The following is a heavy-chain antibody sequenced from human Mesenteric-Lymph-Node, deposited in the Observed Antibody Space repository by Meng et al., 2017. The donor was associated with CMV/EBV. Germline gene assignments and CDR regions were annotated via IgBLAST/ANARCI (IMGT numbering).Heavy chain of an antibody. CDR3: SKKGPYCSSTSCPPDTCDI. Sequence: GESLKISCAASGFTFSRYGIHWVRQAPGKGLEWVAFIRYDGSKKYYADSAKGRFTISRDNSKNMLYLQMNSLRAEDTAVYYCSKKGPYCSSTSCPPDTCDIWGQGTMVTVSS. V-gene: IGHV3-30*02. J-gene: IGHJ3*02. CDR2: IRYDGSKK. D-gene: IGHD2-2*01. CDR1: GFTFSRYG.